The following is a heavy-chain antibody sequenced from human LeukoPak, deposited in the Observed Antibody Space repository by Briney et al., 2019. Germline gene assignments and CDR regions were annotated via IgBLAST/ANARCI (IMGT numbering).Heavy chain of an antibody. Sequence: GGSLRLSCTGFAFTFSSSAFHWVRQAPGKGLEWLSVISFDGNNIHYADSVKGRFTVFRDNSRHTLYLQMNSLGPEDTAVYYCATLYDSAGYYRTPNDSWGQGTLVTVSS. CDR3: ATLYDSAGYYRTPNDS. CDR2: ISFDGNNI. V-gene: IGHV3-30-3*01. J-gene: IGHJ4*02. CDR1: AFTFSSSA. D-gene: IGHD3-22*01.